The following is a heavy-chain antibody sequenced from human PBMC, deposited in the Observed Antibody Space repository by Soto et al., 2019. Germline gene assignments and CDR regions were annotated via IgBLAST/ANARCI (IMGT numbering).Heavy chain of an antibody. CDR3: ANAGAGYCTGYQCYSY. V-gene: IGHV3-23*01. J-gene: IGHJ4*02. CDR2: ISGSGDTT. Sequence: EVQLLESGGGLVQPGGSLRLSCEASGLTFRNYAMSWVRQTPGKGLEWVSAISGSGDTTHYPGSVKGRFTISRDNSKNTVYLQVDSLRAEDTAVYYCANAGAGYCTGYQCYSYWGQGTLVTVSS. CDR1: GLTFRNYA. D-gene: IGHD2-8*02.